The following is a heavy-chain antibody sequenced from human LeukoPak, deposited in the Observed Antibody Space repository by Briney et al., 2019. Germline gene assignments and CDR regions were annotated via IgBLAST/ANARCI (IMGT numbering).Heavy chain of an antibody. Sequence: PGGSLRLSCAASGFIFNSYGMSWVRQAPGKGLEWVLSISGSGDNTYYVDSVKGRFTISRDNSNNMLYLQMNSLRAEDTAVYYCAPLAVAGPDFDYWGQGTLVTVSS. CDR3: APLAVAGPDFDY. J-gene: IGHJ4*02. CDR2: ISGSGDNT. D-gene: IGHD6-19*01. V-gene: IGHV3-23*01. CDR1: GFIFNSYG.